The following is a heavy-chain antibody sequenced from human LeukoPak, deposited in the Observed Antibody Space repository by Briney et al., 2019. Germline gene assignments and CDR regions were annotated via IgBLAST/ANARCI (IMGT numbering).Heavy chain of an antibody. CDR2: ISGSGGST. D-gene: IGHD5-18*01. J-gene: IGHJ4*02. CDR3: AKDGYSYGLNFDY. CDR1: GFTFSSYA. Sequence: GGSLRLSCAASGFTFSSYAMSWVRQAPGKGLEWVSAISGSGGSTYYPDSVKGRFTISRDNSKNTLYLQMNSLRAEDTAVYYCAKDGYSYGLNFDYWGQGTLVTVSS. V-gene: IGHV3-23*01.